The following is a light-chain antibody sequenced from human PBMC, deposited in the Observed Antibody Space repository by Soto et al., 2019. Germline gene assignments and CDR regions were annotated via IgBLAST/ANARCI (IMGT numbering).Light chain of an antibody. CDR1: SSDVGGYNY. CDR3: SSYTSSSTRV. CDR2: EVS. Sequence: QSALTQPASVSGSPGQSITISCTGTSSDVGGYNYVSWYQQHPGKAPKLMIYEVSNRPLGVSNRFSGSKSGNTASLTISGLQAEDEPDYYCSSYTSSSTRVFGGGTKLTVL. V-gene: IGLV2-14*01. J-gene: IGLJ2*01.